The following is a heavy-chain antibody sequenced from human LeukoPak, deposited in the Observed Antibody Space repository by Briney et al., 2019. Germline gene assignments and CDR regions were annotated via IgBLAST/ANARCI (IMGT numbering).Heavy chain of an antibody. Sequence: SETLSLTCTVSGGYISSYYLSWIRQPPGKGLEWIGYIYYSGSTDYNPSLKSRVTISVDTSKNQSSLKLSSVTAADTAVYYCARVVMYYYDSSGYNTGSPWGQGTLVTVSS. V-gene: IGHV4-59*12. CDR1: GGYISSYY. D-gene: IGHD3-22*01. CDR3: ARVVMYYYDSSGYNTGSP. CDR2: IYYSGST. J-gene: IGHJ5*02.